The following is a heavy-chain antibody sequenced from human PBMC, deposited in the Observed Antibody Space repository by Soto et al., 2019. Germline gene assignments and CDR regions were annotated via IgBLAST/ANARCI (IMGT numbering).Heavy chain of an antibody. CDR3: ARVGYSYSNVQAGSSHPCDY. J-gene: IGHJ4*02. CDR1: GGTFSSYA. Sequence: QVQLVQSGAEVKKPGSSVKVSCKASGGTFSSYAISWVRQAPGQGLEWMGGIIPIFGTANYAQKFQGRVTITADESTSTAYMELSSLRSEDTAVSYCARVGYSYSNVQAGSSHPCDYWGQGPLVTVSS. V-gene: IGHV1-69*12. CDR2: IIPIFGTA. D-gene: IGHD5-18*01.